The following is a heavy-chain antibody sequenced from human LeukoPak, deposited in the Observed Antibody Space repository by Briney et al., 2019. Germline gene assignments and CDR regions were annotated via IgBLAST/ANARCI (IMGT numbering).Heavy chain of an antibody. CDR3: ARHFHSAWFGF. J-gene: IGHJ4*02. CDR2: IYPGGSNG. V-gene: IGHV5-51*01. CDR1: GYDFTAYG. D-gene: IGHD5-18*01. Sequence: GESLKISCKCSGYDFTAYGIAWVRQMPGKGLEWMGNIYPGGSNGRYSPSFQGQVTMSADKSITTVYLQWSSLKASDTAMYYCARHFHSAWFGFWGQGSLVTVSS.